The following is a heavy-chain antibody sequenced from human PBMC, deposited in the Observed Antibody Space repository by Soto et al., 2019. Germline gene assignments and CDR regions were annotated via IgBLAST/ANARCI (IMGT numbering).Heavy chain of an antibody. V-gene: IGHV3-23*01. J-gene: IGHJ4*02. Sequence: LSCAASGLTFSSYAMSWVRQAPGKGLEWVSAISGSGGSTYYADSVKGRFTISRDNSKNTLYLQMNSLRAEDTAVYYCAKEGLNSGDFDYWGQGTLVTVSS. CDR1: GLTFSSYA. D-gene: IGHD3-10*01. CDR3: AKEGLNSGDFDY. CDR2: ISGSGGST.